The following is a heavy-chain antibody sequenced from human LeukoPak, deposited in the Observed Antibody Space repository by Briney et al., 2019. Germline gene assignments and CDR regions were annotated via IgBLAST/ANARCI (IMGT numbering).Heavy chain of an antibody. CDR3: ARDPVPAAARHFDY. J-gene: IGHJ4*02. D-gene: IGHD2-2*01. CDR2: ISSNGSST. Sequence: PGGSLRVSCSASGFTCSSYVMYWVRQAPGKGLEYVSTISSNGSSTYYADSVKGRFTISRDNSKNTLYLQMNSLRPEDTAVYYCARDPVPAAARHFDYWGQGTLVTVSS. CDR1: GFTCSSYV. V-gene: IGHV3-64*04.